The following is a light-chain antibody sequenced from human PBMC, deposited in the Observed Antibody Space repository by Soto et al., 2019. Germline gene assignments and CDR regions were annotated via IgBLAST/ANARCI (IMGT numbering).Light chain of an antibody. CDR3: QQSSSTPHT. J-gene: IGKJ2*01. Sequence: DIQMTQSPSSLSASLGDRVTITCRASQTINNDLHWYQQRPGKAPKLLIYSASSLQTGVPPRFSGSGSGTHFTLTISSLQPEDFATYYCQQSSSTPHTFGQGTIVEIK. V-gene: IGKV1-39*01. CDR2: SAS. CDR1: QTINND.